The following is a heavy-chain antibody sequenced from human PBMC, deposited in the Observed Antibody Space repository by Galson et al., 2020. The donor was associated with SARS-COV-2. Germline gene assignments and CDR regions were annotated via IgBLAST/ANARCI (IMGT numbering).Heavy chain of an antibody. CDR3: AREEVGRGVRLYDFDY. CDR1: GYTFSSYG. CDR2: ISGYNGDT. J-gene: IGHJ4*02. V-gene: IGHV1-18*01. D-gene: IGHD3-10*01. Sequence: ASVKVSCKASGYTFSSYGVTWLRQAPGQGLEWMGWISGYNGDTDYAQNLQGRVSMTIDASTSTAYMELRSLRSDDTAVYYCAREEVGRGVRLYDFDYWGRGTLVTVSS.